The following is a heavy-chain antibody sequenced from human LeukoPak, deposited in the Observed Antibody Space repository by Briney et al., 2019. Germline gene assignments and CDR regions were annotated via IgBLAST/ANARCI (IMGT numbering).Heavy chain of an antibody. D-gene: IGHD6-13*01. J-gene: IGHJ4*02. CDR2: INPNSGGT. Sequence: ASVKVSCKASGYTFTGYYMHWVRQAPGQGLEWMGWINPNSGGTNYAQKFQGRVTMTRDTSISTAYMELSRLRSDDTAVYCCARLSGIAAAVGYWGQGTLVTVSS. CDR1: GYTFTGYY. V-gene: IGHV1-2*02. CDR3: ARLSGIAAAVGY.